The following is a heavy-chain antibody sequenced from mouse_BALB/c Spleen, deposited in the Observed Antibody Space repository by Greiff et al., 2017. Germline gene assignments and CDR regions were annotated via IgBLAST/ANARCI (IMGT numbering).Heavy chain of an antibody. J-gene: IGHJ4*01. V-gene: IGHV1-77*01. CDR1: GYTFTDYY. Sequence: VKLVESGAELARPGASVKLSCKASGYTFTDYYINWVKQRTGQGLEWIGEIYPGSGNTYYNEKFKGKATLTADKSSSTAYMQLSSLTSEDSAVYFCARLNYEYDVSAMDYWGQGTSVTVSS. CDR2: IYPGSGNT. D-gene: IGHD2-4*01. CDR3: ARLNYEYDVSAMDY.